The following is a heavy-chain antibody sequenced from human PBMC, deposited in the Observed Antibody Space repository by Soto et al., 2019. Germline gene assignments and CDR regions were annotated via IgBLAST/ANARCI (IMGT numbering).Heavy chain of an antibody. D-gene: IGHD5-18*01. CDR2: ISSSSSTI. CDR3: ARDMQLWRLDY. Sequence: GGSLRLSCAASGFPCSSYSMNWVRQAPGKGLEWVSYISSSSSTIYYADSVKGRFTISRDNAQNTLYLQMNSLRAEDTAIYYCARDMQLWRLDYWGQGTQVTVSS. J-gene: IGHJ4*02. V-gene: IGHV3-48*04. CDR1: GFPCSSYS.